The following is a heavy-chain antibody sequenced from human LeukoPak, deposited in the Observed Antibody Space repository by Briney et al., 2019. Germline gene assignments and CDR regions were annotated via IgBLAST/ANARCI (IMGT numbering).Heavy chain of an antibody. J-gene: IGHJ6*03. CDR3: ARGPSYCSSTSCYFLGSVPRGMYYMDV. CDR1: GFTVSSNY. Sequence: GGSLRLSCAASGFTVSSNYMSWVRQAPGKGLEWVSVIYSGGSTYYADSVKGRFTISRDNSKNTLYLQMNSLRAEDTAVYYCARGPSYCSSTSCYFLGSVPRGMYYMDVWGKGTTVTVSS. V-gene: IGHV3-53*01. CDR2: IYSGGST. D-gene: IGHD2-2*01.